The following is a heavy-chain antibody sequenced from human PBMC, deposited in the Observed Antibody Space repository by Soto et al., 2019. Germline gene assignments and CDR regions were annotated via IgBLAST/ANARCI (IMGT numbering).Heavy chain of an antibody. CDR2: ISYDGSNK. CDR1: GFTFSSYA. J-gene: IGHJ4*02. Sequence: QVQLVESGGGVVQPGRSLRLSCAASGFTFSSYAMHWVRQAPGKGLEWVAVISYDGSNKYYADSVKGRFTISRDNSKHTLYLQMNSLRAEDTAVYYCARDTNGGSDYWGQGSLVTVSS. CDR3: ARDTNGGSDY. V-gene: IGHV3-30-3*01. D-gene: IGHD2-8*01.